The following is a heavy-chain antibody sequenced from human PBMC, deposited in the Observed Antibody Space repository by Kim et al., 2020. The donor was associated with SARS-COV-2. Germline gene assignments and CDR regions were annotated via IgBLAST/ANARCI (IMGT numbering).Heavy chain of an antibody. Sequence: NTRYSQKFQARVSMTRETSATTAYLELSGLRSEDTAVYYCAREAVAGSFDHWGQGTLVTVSS. V-gene: IGHV1-3*01. D-gene: IGHD6-19*01. CDR2: NT. J-gene: IGHJ4*02. CDR3: AREAVAGSFDH.